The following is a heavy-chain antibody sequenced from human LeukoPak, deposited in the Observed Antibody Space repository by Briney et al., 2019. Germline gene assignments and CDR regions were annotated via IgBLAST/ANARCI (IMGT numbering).Heavy chain of an antibody. V-gene: IGHV1-2*02. CDR1: GYTFTVYY. CDR2: INPNSGGT. J-gene: IGHJ4*02. Sequence: ASVTVSCKASGYTFTVYYMHWVRQSPGQGLEWMGWINPNSGGTNYAQKFQDRVTMTRDTSISTAYMELSRLRSDDTAVYYCARGTAAAAFDYWGQGTLVTVSS. CDR3: ARGTAAAAFDY. D-gene: IGHD6-13*01.